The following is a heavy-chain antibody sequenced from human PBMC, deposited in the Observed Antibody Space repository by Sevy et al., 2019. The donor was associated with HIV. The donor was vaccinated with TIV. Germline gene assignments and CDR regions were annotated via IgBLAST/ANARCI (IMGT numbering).Heavy chain of an antibody. CDR3: AREGVGAAWDYYYGMDV. J-gene: IGHJ6*02. D-gene: IGHD1-26*01. V-gene: IGHV3-30-3*01. CDR2: ISYDGSNK. Sequence: GGSLRLSCAASGFTFSSYAMHWVRQAPGKGLEWVAVISYDGSNKYYADSVTGRFTISRDNSKNTLYLQMNSLRAEDTAVYYCAREGVGAAWDYYYGMDVWGQGTTVTVSS. CDR1: GFTFSSYA.